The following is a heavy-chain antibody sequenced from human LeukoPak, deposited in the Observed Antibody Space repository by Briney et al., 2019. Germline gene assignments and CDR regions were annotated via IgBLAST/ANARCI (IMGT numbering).Heavy chain of an antibody. CDR1: GFTFSGSA. CDR2: IRSKANSYAT. CDR3: AKWERELGDY. D-gene: IGHD1-26*01. Sequence: PGGSLRLSCAASGFTFSGSAMHWVRQASGKGLEWVGRIRSKANSYATAYAASVKGRFTISRDDSKNTAYLQMNSLKTEDTAVYYCAKWERELGDYWGQGTLVTVSS. V-gene: IGHV3-73*01. J-gene: IGHJ4*02.